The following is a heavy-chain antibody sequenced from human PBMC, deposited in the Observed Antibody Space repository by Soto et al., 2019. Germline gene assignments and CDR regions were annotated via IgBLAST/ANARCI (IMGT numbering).Heavy chain of an antibody. CDR1: GYSFTVYG. CDR2: MSTYTGDT. V-gene: IGHV1-18*01. J-gene: IGHJ5*02. D-gene: IGHD1-1*01. CDR3: ARDPGGATGCDP. Sequence: VQLVQSGAEVKKPGASVKVSCKTFGYSFTVYGISWVRQSPGQGLEWMGWMSTYTGDTNYARKFRGRVTMATEISTSTTSMELRSLTSDDTAVYYCARDPGGATGCDPWGQGTPVIVST.